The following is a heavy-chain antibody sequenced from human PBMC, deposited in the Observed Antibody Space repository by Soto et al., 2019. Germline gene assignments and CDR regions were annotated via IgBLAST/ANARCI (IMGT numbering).Heavy chain of an antibody. D-gene: IGHD3-9*01. Sequence: GESLKISCKGSGYSFTSYWIGWVRQMPGKGLEWMGIIYPGDSDTRYSPSFQGQVTISADKSISTAYLQWSSLKASDTAMYYCARQEGYYDIVTGHKAFDIWGQGKMVTVSS. CDR1: GYSFTSYW. CDR3: ARQEGYYDIVTGHKAFDI. J-gene: IGHJ3*02. CDR2: IYPGDSDT. V-gene: IGHV5-51*01.